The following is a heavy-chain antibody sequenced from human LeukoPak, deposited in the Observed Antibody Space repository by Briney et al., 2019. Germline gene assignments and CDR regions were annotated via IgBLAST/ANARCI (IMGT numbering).Heavy chain of an antibody. CDR3: ARSQWLDPHFDY. Sequence: GASVKVSCKASGYTFTSYDINWVRQATGQGLEWMGWMNPNSGNTGYAQKFQGRVTVTTDTSTSTAYMELRSLRSDDTAVYYCARSQWLDPHFDYWGQGTLVTVSS. CDR1: GYTFTSYD. V-gene: IGHV1-8*01. D-gene: IGHD6-19*01. J-gene: IGHJ4*02. CDR2: MNPNSGNT.